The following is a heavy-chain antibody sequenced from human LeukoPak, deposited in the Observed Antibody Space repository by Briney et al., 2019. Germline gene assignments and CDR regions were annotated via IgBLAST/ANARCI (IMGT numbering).Heavy chain of an antibody. CDR3: ARHGGDIVVVPAAIHAHDAFDI. CDR2: INPNSGGT. V-gene: IGHV1-2*02. D-gene: IGHD2-2*02. J-gene: IGHJ3*02. CDR1: GYTFTGYY. Sequence: ASVKVSCKASGYTFTGYYMHWVRQAPGQGLEWMGWINPNSGGTNYAQKFQGRVTITTDESTSTAYMELSSLRSEDTAVYYCARHGGDIVVVPAAIHAHDAFDIWGQGTMVTVSS.